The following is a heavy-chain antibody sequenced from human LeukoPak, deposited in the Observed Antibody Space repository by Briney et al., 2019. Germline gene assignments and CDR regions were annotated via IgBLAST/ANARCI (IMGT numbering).Heavy chain of an antibody. CDR3: ARRDFDWSYPQYY. CDR1: GGSISSSSYY. Sequence: PSETLSLTCTVSGGSISSSSYYWGWIRQPPGKGLEWIGSIYYSGSTYYNPSLKSRVTISVDTSKNQFSLKLSSVTVADTAVYYCARRDFDWSYPQYYWVQASMVSVSS. J-gene: IGHJ4*02. CDR2: IYYSGST. V-gene: IGHV4-39*01. D-gene: IGHD3-9*01.